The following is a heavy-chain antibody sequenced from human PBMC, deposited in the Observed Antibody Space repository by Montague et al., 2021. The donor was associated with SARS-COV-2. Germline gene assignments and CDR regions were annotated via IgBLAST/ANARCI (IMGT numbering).Heavy chain of an antibody. Sequence: SETLSLTCAVSGASVSGYYWYWIRTSPAKGRGCRAEIKHIGSTHDNFNPSLRSRVPISVGTSKSQFSLKLSSVTAADTGVYYCARWDPQTLTLIGLRGKSVFDDTATTEIYTLSLHDALPIFGDPVPHLHCLWC. J-gene: IGHJ2*01. CDR1: GASVSGYY. CDR2: IKHIGSTHD. V-gene: IGHV4-34*01. CDR3: ARWDPQTLTLIGLRGKSVFDDTATTEIYTLSLHDALPIFGDPVPHLHCL. D-gene: IGHD4-23*01.